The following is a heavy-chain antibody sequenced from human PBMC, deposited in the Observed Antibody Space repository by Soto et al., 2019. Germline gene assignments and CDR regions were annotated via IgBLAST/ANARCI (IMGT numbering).Heavy chain of an antibody. CDR3: AKVVGPGYYYYGMDV. D-gene: IGHD2-2*01. Sequence: EVQLLESGGGLVQPGGSLRLSCAASGFTFSSYAMSWVHQAPGKGLEWVSAISGSGGSTYYADSVKGRFTISRDNSKNTLYLQMNSLRAEDTAVYYCAKVVGPGYYYYGMDVWGQGTTVTVSS. V-gene: IGHV3-23*01. CDR2: ISGSGGST. CDR1: GFTFSSYA. J-gene: IGHJ6*02.